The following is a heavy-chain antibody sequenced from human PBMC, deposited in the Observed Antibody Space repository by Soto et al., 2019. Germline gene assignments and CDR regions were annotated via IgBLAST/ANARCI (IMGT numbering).Heavy chain of an antibody. CDR1: GFTFTSSA. D-gene: IGHD3-22*01. J-gene: IGHJ4*02. V-gene: IGHV1-58*01. CDR2: IVVGSGNT. CDR3: AADPYYYDSSGYSN. Sequence: RASVKVSCKASGFTFTSSAVQWVRQARGQRLEWIGWIVVGSGNTNYAQKFQERVTIARDMSTSTAYMELSSLRSEDTAVYYCAADPYYYDSSGYSNWGQGTLVTVSS.